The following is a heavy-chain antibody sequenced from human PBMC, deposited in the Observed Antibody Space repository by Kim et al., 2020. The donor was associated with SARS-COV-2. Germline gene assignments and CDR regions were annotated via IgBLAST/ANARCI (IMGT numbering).Heavy chain of an antibody. Sequence: SETLSLTCTVSGGSISSGGYYWSWIRQHPVKGLEWIGYIYYSGSTYYNPSLKSRVTVSVDTSKNQFSLELRSVTAADTAVYYCARDGGYGSGSYHFDYWGQGTLVTVSS. J-gene: IGHJ4*02. CDR3: ARDGGYGSGSYHFDY. CDR2: IYYSGST. V-gene: IGHV4-31*03. D-gene: IGHD3-10*01. CDR1: GGSISSGGYY.